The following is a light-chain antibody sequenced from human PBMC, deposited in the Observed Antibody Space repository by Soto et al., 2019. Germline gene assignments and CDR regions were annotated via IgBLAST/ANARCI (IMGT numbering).Light chain of an antibody. CDR1: QSVSSNY. Sequence: EIVLTQSPGTLSLSPGEGATLSCRASQSVSSNYLAWYQQKPGQAPRLVIYATSNRATGIPERFSGSGSGTDFTLTISRLEPEDFAVYYCQQYRNSVGSFGGGTKVEIK. V-gene: IGKV3-20*01. CDR3: QQYRNSVGS. J-gene: IGKJ4*01. CDR2: ATS.